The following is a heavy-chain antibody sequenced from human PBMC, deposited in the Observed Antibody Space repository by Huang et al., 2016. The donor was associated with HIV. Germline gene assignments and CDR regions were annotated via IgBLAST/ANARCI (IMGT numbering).Heavy chain of an antibody. J-gene: IGHJ5*02. Sequence: QVQFVESGGGVVQPGTSLRLSCAASGFIFSNFGMHWVRQAPGKGVEWVAVISYDGRSDRYSDSVKGRFTISRDNDKNTLSLEMNRLRHDDTAVYYCAKESRWFSDFDQWGQGTLVTVSS. V-gene: IGHV3-30*18. CDR2: ISYDGRSD. D-gene: IGHD2-15*01. CDR3: AKESRWFSDFDQ. CDR1: GFIFSNFG.